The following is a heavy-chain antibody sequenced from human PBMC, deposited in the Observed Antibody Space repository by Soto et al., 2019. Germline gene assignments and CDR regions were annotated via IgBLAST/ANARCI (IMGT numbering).Heavy chain of an antibody. D-gene: IGHD5-18*01. CDR1: GGTFSSYA. V-gene: IGHV1-69*13. CDR3: GSPARGYSYGTYYYYYGMDV. J-gene: IGHJ6*02. Sequence: SVKVSSKASGGTFSSYAISWVRQAPGQGLEWMGGIIPIFGTANYAQKFQGRVTITADESTSTAYMELSSLRSEDTAVYYCGSPARGYSYGTYYYYYGMDVWGQGTTVTVSS. CDR2: IIPIFGTA.